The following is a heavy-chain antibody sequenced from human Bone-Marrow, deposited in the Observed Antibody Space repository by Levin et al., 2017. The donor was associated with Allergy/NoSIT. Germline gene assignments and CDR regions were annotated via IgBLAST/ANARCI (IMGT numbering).Heavy chain of an antibody. CDR1: GFTFSSYA. CDR3: AKDTPSGDYSSSAYFDY. V-gene: IGHV3-23*01. CDR2: ISGSGGST. D-gene: IGHD6-6*01. J-gene: IGHJ4*02. Sequence: TGGSLRLSCAASGFTFSSYAMSWVRQAPGKGLEWVSAISGSGGSTYYADSVKGRFTISRDNSKNTLYLQMNSLRAEDTAVYYCAKDTPSGDYSSSAYFDYWGQGTLVTVSS.